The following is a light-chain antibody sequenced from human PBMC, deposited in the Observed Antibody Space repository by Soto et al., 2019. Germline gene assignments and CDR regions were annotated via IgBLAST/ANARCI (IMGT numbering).Light chain of an antibody. CDR3: CSYAGSSTFL. V-gene: IGLV2-23*02. CDR2: EVT. J-gene: IGLJ2*01. CDR1: SSDVGSYNL. Sequence: QSVLTQPASVSGSPGQSITISCTGTSSDVGSYNLVSWYQQHPGKAPKLMIYEVTKRPSGVSNRFSGSKSGNTASLTISGLQAEDEADYYCCSYAGSSTFLFGGGTKVTVL.